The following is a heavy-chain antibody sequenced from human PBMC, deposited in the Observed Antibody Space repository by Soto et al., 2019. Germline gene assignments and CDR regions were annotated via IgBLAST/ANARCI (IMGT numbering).Heavy chain of an antibody. J-gene: IGHJ4*02. CDR2: INPKSGGT. CDR3: ARGGKRMAGLDY. V-gene: IGHV1-2*02. CDR1: GYTFTGYY. Sequence: ASVKVSCKASGYTFTGYYMHWVRQAPGQGLEWMGWINPKSGGTNYAQKFQGRVTMTRDTSISTAYMELSRLRSDDTAVYYCARGGKRMAGLDYWGQGTLVTVSS. D-gene: IGHD6-19*01.